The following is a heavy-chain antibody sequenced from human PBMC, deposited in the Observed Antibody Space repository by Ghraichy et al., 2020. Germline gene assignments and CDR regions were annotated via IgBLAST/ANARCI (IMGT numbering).Heavy chain of an antibody. CDR3: AKSRGLSGSDFDS. CDR1: GFIFDDYG. Sequence: GGSLRLSCAASGFIFDDYGMSLVREVPGKGLEWVCGLNWNGDSTGYVDSVKGRFTISRDNAKNSLYVQMDNLRAEDTALYYCAKSRGLSGSDFDSWGQGTQVTVSS. J-gene: IGHJ4*02. V-gene: IGHV3-20*04. CDR2: LNWNGDST. D-gene: IGHD1-26*01.